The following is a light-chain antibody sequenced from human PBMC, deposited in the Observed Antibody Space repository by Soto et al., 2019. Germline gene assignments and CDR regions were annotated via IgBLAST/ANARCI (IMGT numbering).Light chain of an antibody. V-gene: IGKV3-15*01. CDR2: SAS. CDR1: QSVSTTY. J-gene: IGKJ4*01. CDR3: QQHNNWPPGRLT. Sequence: EIVMTQSPATLSVSPGERATLSCRASQSVSTTYLAWYQQKPGQAPRFLIYSASTRATGIPARFSGSGSGTEFTLTISSLQSEDFAVYYCQQHNNWPPGRLTFGGGTKVDNK.